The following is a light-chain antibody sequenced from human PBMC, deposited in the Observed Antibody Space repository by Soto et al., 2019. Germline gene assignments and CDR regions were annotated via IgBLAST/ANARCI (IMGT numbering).Light chain of an antibody. CDR1: QSVTSDY. CDR2: GAS. Sequence: EIVMTQSPATLSVSPGERATLSCRASQSVTSDYLAWYQQTPGQAPRLLIHGASSRATGIPDRFSGSGSGTDFTLTISRLEPEDFAVYYCQQYGRPFGQGTKVDIK. CDR3: QQYGRP. J-gene: IGKJ1*01. V-gene: IGKV3-20*01.